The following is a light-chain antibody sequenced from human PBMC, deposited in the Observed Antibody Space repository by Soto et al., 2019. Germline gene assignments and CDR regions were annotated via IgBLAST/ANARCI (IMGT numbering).Light chain of an antibody. CDR3: QQYGSSPT. Sequence: EIVLTQSPGTLSLSPGERGTLSCRASQSVSSSYLAWYQQKPGQAPRLLIYGASSRATGIPDRFSGSGSGTDFTLTISRLEPEDFAVYYCQQYGSSPTFGQGTKVDI. V-gene: IGKV3-20*01. J-gene: IGKJ1*01. CDR2: GAS. CDR1: QSVSSSY.